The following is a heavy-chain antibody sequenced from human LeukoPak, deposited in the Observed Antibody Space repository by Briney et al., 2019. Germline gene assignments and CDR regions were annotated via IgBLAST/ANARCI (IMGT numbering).Heavy chain of an antibody. CDR1: GYSFTRYW. V-gene: IGHV5-51*01. CDR2: IYHGDSDT. Sequence: GESLKISCKGSGYSFTRYWIGWVRQMPGKGLEWMGLIYHGDSDTSYSPPCQRQGPISAHKSIITAYLQWRSLQPSDTALNHGAVTTVATGRMWFDPWGRGTLVSVST. J-gene: IGHJ5*02. CDR3: AVTTVATGRMWFDP. D-gene: IGHD4-17*01.